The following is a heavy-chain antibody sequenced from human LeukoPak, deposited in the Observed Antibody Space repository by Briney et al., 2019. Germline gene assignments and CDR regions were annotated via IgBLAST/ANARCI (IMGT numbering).Heavy chain of an antibody. Sequence: SETLSLTCTVSGGSISSYYWSWIRQPPGKGLEWIGYIYYSGSTNYNPSLKSRVTISVDTSKNQFSLKLSSVTAADTAVYYCARAYRRELLPYAFDIWGQGTMVTVSS. CDR2: IYYSGST. D-gene: IGHD1-26*01. V-gene: IGHV4-59*01. CDR1: GGSISSYY. J-gene: IGHJ3*02. CDR3: ARAYRRELLPYAFDI.